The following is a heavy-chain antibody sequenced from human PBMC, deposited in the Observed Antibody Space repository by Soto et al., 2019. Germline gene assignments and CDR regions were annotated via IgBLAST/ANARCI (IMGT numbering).Heavy chain of an antibody. CDR3: ARALSYSSSLGWFDP. V-gene: IGHV1-18*01. J-gene: IGHJ5*02. D-gene: IGHD6-6*01. CDR2: ISAYNGNT. CDR1: GYTFTSYG. Sequence: QVQLVQSGAEVKKPGASMKVSCKASGYTFTSYGISWVRQAPGQGLEWMGWISAYNGNTNYAQMLQGRVTMTTDTSKSTAYMELRSLRSDDTAVYYCARALSYSSSLGWFDPWGQGTLVTVSS.